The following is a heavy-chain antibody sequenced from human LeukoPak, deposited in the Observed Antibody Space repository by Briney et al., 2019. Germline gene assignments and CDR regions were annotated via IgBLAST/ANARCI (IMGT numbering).Heavy chain of an antibody. V-gene: IGHV1-2*04. CDR1: GYTFTGYY. D-gene: IGHD3-22*01. Sequence: GASVKVSCKASGYTFTGYYMHWVRQAPGQGLEWMGWINPNSGGTNYAQKFQGWVTMTRDTSISTAYMELSRLRSDDTAVYYCAREDYYDSSGYLVYWGQGTLVTVSS. CDR3: AREDYYDSSGYLVY. CDR2: INPNSGGT. J-gene: IGHJ4*02.